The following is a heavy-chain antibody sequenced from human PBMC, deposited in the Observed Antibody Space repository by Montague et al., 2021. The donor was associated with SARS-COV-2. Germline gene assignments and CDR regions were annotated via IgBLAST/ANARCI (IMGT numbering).Heavy chain of an antibody. V-gene: IGHV4-59*08. CDR1: GGSISTYY. Sequence: SETLSLTCTVSGGSISTYYWSWIRQPPGKGLEWIGYIYYSGSTNYNPSLKSRVAISVDTSKNQFSLKLSSVTAADTAVYYCARHGPFVVVTAIHDTFDIWGQGTMVTGSS. J-gene: IGHJ3*02. D-gene: IGHD2-21*02. CDR3: ARHGPFVVVTAIHDTFDI. CDR2: IYYSGST.